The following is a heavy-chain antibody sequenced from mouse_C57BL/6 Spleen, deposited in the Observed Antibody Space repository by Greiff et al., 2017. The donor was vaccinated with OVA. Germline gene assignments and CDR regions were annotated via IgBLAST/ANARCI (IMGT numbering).Heavy chain of an antibody. Sequence: VQLQESGAELVKPGASVKISCKASGYAFSSYWMNWVKQRPGKGLEWIGQIYPGDGDTNYNGKFKGKATLTADKSSSTAYMQLSSLTSEDSAVYFCAREENYYGSSYEAYWGQGTLVTVSA. D-gene: IGHD1-1*01. V-gene: IGHV1-80*01. CDR2: IYPGDGDT. CDR3: AREENYYGSSYEAY. J-gene: IGHJ3*01. CDR1: GYAFSSYW.